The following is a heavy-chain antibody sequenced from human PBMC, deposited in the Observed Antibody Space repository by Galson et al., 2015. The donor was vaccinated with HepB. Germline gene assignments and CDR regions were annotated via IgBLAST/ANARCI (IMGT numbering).Heavy chain of an antibody. D-gene: IGHD2-15*01. Sequence: SLRLSCAASGFTFSSYSMNWVRQAPGKGLEWVSSISSSSSYIYYADSVKGRFTISRDNAKNSLYLQMNSLRAEDTAVYYCTRVRKTVVVAARSYWYFDLWGRGTLVTVSS. CDR2: ISSSSSYI. CDR1: GFTFSSYS. V-gene: IGHV3-21*01. CDR3: TRVRKTVVVAARSYWYFDL. J-gene: IGHJ2*01.